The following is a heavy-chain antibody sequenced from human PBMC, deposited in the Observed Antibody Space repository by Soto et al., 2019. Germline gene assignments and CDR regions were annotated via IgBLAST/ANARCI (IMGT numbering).Heavy chain of an antibody. V-gene: IGHV1-3*01. CDR1: GYTFTSYA. CDR3: ARVGGYYYGSGSYYFDY. Sequence: QVQLVQSGAEVKKPGASVKVSCKASGYTFTSYAMHWVRQAPGQRLEWMGWINAGNGNTKYSQKFQGRVTITRDTSESTAYMELSSLRSEDTAVYYCARVGGYYYGSGSYYFDYWGQGTLVTVSS. J-gene: IGHJ4*02. D-gene: IGHD3-10*01. CDR2: INAGNGNT.